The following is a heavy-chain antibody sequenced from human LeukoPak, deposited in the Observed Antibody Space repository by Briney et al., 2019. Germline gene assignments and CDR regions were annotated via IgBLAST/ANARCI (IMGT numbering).Heavy chain of an antibody. CDR1: GFTFSSYG. Sequence: PGGSLRLSCAASGFTFSSYGMHWVRQAPGKGLEWVAFIRYDGSNKYYADSVKGRFTISRDNSKNTLYLQMNSLRAEDTAVYYCAKDFRVSDGLDYWGQGTLVTVSS. D-gene: IGHD6-6*01. V-gene: IGHV3-30*02. CDR2: IRYDGSNK. CDR3: AKDFRVSDGLDY. J-gene: IGHJ4*02.